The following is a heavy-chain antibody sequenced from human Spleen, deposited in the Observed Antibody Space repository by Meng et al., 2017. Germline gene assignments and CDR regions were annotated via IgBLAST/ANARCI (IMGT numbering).Heavy chain of an antibody. J-gene: IGHJ4*02. CDR3: ARDAGYGLGSYRGDLDS. D-gene: IGHD3-10*01. Sequence: GGSLRLSCAASGFTFSDYDIHWVRQAPGKGLEWVSVISYDASYKYYADSVKGRFTVSRDNSKSTVYLQMNSLRAEDTALYYCARDAGYGLGSYRGDLDSWGQGTLVTVSS. CDR1: GFTFSDYD. CDR2: ISYDASYK. V-gene: IGHV3-30*04.